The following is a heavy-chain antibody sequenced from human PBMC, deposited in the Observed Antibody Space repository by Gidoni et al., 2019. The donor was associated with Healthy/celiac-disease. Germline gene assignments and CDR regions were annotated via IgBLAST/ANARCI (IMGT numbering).Heavy chain of an antibody. V-gene: IGHV1-69*08. CDR2: ISPILGTA. CDR3: ARRRVYDYIRFTWFDP. Sequence: VQLVQSGGEVKKPGYSVKVSCKAPKGTFSSYTIRWVRRAPGPGLEWMGRISPILGTANSAQKVQGRVTITADKATSTAYMELSSLSSYDTALYYCARRRVYDYIRFTWFDPWGQGTLVTVSS. D-gene: IGHD5-12*01. CDR1: KGTFSSYT. J-gene: IGHJ5*02.